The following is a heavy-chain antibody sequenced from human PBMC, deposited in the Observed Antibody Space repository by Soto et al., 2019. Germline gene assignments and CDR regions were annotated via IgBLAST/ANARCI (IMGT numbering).Heavy chain of an antibody. CDR3: ARDCISTSCYAEDYYYGMDV. J-gene: IGHJ6*02. V-gene: IGHV4-39*02. CDR1: GCSISSSSYY. D-gene: IGHD2-2*01. CDR2: IYYSGST. Sequence: SETLSLTRTFSGCSISSSSYYLGWIRQPPGKGLEWIGSIYYSGSTYYNPSLKSRVTISVDTSKNQFSLKLSSVTAADTAVYYCARDCISTSCYAEDYYYGMDVWGQGTTVTVSS.